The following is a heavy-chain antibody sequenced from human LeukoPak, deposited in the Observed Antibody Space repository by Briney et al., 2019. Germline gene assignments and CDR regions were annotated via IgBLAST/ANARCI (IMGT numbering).Heavy chain of an antibody. Sequence: SETLSLTRTVSGGSISSYYWSWIRQPAGKRLECIGLIYTSGSTNYNPSLKSRITMSVDPSKSQFSLKLSSVTAADTAVYYCVRDNSRDGYNYYFDSWGQGTLVIVSS. CDR1: GGSISSYY. CDR2: IYTSGST. V-gene: IGHV4-4*07. J-gene: IGHJ4*02. D-gene: IGHD5-24*01. CDR3: VRDNSRDGYNYYFDS.